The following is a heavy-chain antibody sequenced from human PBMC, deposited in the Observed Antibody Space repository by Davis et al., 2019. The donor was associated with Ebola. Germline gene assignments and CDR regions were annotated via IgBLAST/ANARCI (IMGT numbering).Heavy chain of an antibody. J-gene: IGHJ4*02. CDR2: VYYSVTT. D-gene: IGHD1-1*01. Sequence: PSETLSLTCTASGGSFDSGGYYWSWIRQLPGKGLEWIGYVYYSVTTYHNPSLTGRVTLSLDTSENRFSLRLKSVTAADTAVYYCAGGPGIPASIDHWGQGTLVTVSS. CDR1: GGSFDSGGYY. CDR3: AGGPGIPASIDH. V-gene: IGHV4-31*03.